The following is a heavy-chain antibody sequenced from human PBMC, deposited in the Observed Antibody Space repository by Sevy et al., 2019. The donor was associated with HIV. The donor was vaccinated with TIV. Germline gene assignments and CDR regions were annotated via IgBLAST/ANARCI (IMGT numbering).Heavy chain of an antibody. J-gene: IGHJ4*02. CDR2: IIGNGVLT. D-gene: IGHD2-21*02. V-gene: IGHV3-20*04. CDR1: GFTFDDYG. Sequence: GGSLRLSCAASGFTFDDYGMSWVRQAPGKGLEWVSSIIGNGVLTSYVESVKGRFTISRDNAENSLYLQMNSLRAEDKALYFCAREESCGGDCYYFDYWGQGTLVTVSS. CDR3: AREESCGGDCYYFDY.